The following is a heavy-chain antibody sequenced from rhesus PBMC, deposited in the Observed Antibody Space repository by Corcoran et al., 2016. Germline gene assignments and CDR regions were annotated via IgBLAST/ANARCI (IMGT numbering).Heavy chain of an antibody. D-gene: IGHD5-36*02. J-gene: IGHJ4*01. Sequence: QVQLQESGPGLVKPSETLSLPCAFSAGSISSSNWWTWIRQSPGKGLEWIGDIYVGSGSTSYNPSLKSRVTISTDTSKNQFSLKLSSVTAADTAVYYCARRLATVTLSYFDYWGQGVLVTVSS. CDR2: IYVGSGST. CDR3: ARRLATVTLSYFDY. V-gene: IGHV4-93*02. CDR1: AGSISSSNW.